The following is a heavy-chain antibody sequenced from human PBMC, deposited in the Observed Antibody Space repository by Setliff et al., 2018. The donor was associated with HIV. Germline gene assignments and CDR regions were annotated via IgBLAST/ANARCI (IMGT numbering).Heavy chain of an antibody. Sequence: TLSLTCTVSSGSISGTSYYWGWIRQPPGKGLEWLGSLYHSGRTYYSPSLKSRVTLSVQTSKNQFSLDLTSVTAADTAVYYCARQAIATRSFDYWGPGTLVTVSS. J-gene: IGHJ4*02. D-gene: IGHD6-13*01. CDR1: SGSISGTSYY. V-gene: IGHV4-39*01. CDR2: LYHSGRT. CDR3: ARQAIATRSFDY.